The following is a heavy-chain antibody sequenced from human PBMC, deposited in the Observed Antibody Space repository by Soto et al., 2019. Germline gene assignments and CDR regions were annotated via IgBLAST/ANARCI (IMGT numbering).Heavy chain of an antibody. V-gene: IGHV2-70*01. Sequence: SGPTLVNPTQTLTLTCTFSGFSLSTSGICLSWIRQPPGKALEWLALIDWDDDKYYSTSLKTRLTISKDTSKNQVVLTMTNMDPVDTATYYCARQYYYDSSGYKPFDYWGQGTLVTVSS. CDR2: IDWDDDK. CDR3: ARQYYYDSSGYKPFDY. D-gene: IGHD3-22*01. J-gene: IGHJ4*02. CDR1: GFSLSTSGIC.